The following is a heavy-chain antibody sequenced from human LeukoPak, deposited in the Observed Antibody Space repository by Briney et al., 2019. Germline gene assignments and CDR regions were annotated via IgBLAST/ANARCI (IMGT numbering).Heavy chain of an antibody. CDR2: VNEDGSEK. J-gene: IGHJ5*02. V-gene: IGHV3-7*05. CDR3: ARGFAWLDN. Sequence: GGSLRLSCEVSGFTFRIYWMTWVRQAPGKGLKWAASVNEDGSEKYLVDSVKGRFTISRDNAKSSLFLQLHSLGAEDTAVYYCARGFAWLDNWGQGTRVTVSS. CDR1: GFTFRIYW. D-gene: IGHD3-16*01.